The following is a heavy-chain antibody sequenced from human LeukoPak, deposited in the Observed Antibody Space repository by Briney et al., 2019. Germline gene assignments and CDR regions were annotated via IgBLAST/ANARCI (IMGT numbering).Heavy chain of an antibody. CDR1: GGSISSSSYY. D-gene: IGHD3-10*01. J-gene: IGHJ4*02. V-gene: IGHV4-39*07. CDR2: IYYSGST. CDR3: ARDPDPGFGELFPYY. Sequence: SETLSLTCTVSGGSISSSSYYWGWIRQPPGKGLEWIGSIYYSGSTYYNPSLKSRVTISVDTSKNQFSLKLSSVTAADTAVYYCARDPDPGFGELFPYYWGQGTLVTVSS.